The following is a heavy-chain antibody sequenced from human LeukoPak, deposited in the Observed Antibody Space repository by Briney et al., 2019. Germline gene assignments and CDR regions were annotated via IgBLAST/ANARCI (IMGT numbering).Heavy chain of an antibody. D-gene: IGHD2-2*02. Sequence: SETLSLTAAVYGGSFSAYYWSCIRQPPGQGLEWTGDINHSGTTNYNPSLKSGVTISVDASKNQFSLKLTSVTAADTAVYYCARGSNIFVVVPAAISGQYYFDYWGQGTLVTVSP. CDR3: ARGSNIFVVVPAAISGQYYFDY. J-gene: IGHJ4*02. V-gene: IGHV4-34*01. CDR2: INHSGTT. CDR1: GGSFSAYY.